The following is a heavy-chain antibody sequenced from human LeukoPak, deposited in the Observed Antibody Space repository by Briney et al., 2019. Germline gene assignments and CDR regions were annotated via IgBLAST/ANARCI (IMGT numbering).Heavy chain of an antibody. Sequence: SVKVSCKASGGTFSSYAISWVRQAPGQGLEWMGGIIPSFGTANYAQKFQGRVTITADKSTSTAYMELSSLRSEDTAVYYCAREQQLAKNYAFDIWGQGTLVTVSS. D-gene: IGHD6-13*01. V-gene: IGHV1-69*06. CDR2: IIPSFGTA. J-gene: IGHJ3*02. CDR1: GGTFSSYA. CDR3: AREQQLAKNYAFDI.